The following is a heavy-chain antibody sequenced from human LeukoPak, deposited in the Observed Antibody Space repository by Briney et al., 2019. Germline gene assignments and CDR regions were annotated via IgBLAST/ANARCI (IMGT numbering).Heavy chain of an antibody. D-gene: IGHD3-22*01. J-gene: IGHJ4*02. CDR2: IHYSGST. CDR1: GGSISSYY. Sequence: SETLSLTCTVSGGSISSYYWSWIRQPPGKGLEWIGYIHYSGSTNYNPSLKSRVTISVDTSKNQFSLKLSSVTAPDTAVYYCARGDDSSGYAFDYWGEGTLVTVSS. CDR3: ARGDDSSGYAFDY. V-gene: IGHV4-59*01.